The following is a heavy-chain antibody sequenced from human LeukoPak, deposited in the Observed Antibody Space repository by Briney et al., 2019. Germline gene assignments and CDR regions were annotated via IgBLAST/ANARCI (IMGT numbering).Heavy chain of an antibody. CDR3: ARGGAARPQTYYYYYKYV. D-gene: IGHD6-6*01. CDR1: GGTFSSYA. CDR2: IIPIFGTA. V-gene: IGHV1-69*05. Sequence: SVKVSCKASGGTFSSYAISWVRQAPGQGLEWMGGIIPIFGTANYAQKFQGRVTITTDESTSTAYMELSSLRSEDTAVYYCARGGAARPQTYYYYYKYVWGKGTTVTVSS. J-gene: IGHJ6*03.